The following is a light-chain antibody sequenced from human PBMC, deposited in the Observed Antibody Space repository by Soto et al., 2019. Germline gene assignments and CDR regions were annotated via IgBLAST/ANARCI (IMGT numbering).Light chain of an antibody. Sequence: QSALTQPASVSGSPGQSITISCTGTSSDVGGFNYVSWYQQHPGKAPNLMIYDVSNRPSRLSSRFSGSKSGNTATLTISGLQAEDEADYYCASYTSSSTVVFGGGTKLTVL. V-gene: IGLV2-14*03. CDR2: DVS. J-gene: IGLJ2*01. CDR3: ASYTSSSTVV. CDR1: SSDVGGFNY.